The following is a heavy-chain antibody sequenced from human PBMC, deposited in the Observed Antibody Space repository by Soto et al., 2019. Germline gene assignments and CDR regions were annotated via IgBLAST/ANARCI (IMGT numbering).Heavy chain of an antibody. D-gene: IGHD5-18*01. Sequence: ASVKVSCKASGYTFTGYYMHWVRQAPGQGLEWMGWINPNSGGTNYAQKFQGRVTMTRDTSITTAYMELSRLRSDDTAVYYCAREFVDTAMVNTYYYYGMEVWGKGTKVTVSS. V-gene: IGHV1-2*02. CDR1: GYTFTGYY. CDR3: AREFVDTAMVNTYYYYGMEV. J-gene: IGHJ6*04. CDR2: INPNSGGT.